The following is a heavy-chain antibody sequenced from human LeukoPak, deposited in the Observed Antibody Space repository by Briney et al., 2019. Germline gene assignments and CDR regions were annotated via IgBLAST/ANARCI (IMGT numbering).Heavy chain of an antibody. V-gene: IGHV3-30*02. D-gene: IGHD2-21*02. J-gene: IGHJ4*02. Sequence: GGSLRLSCGASGFIFSKYGMHWVRQAPGKGLEWVAFINDKGVDKNYADSVKGRFIISRDNSKNTLVLQMNSLRSEDTAVYFCARDNRDWAFDYWGQGTLVTVSS. CDR2: INDKGVDK. CDR3: ARDNRDWAFDY. CDR1: GFIFSKYG.